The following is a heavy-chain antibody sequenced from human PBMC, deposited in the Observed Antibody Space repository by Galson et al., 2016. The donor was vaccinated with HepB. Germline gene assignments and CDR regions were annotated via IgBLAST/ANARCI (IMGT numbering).Heavy chain of an antibody. CDR2: IYPGDPDT. J-gene: IGHJ3*02. V-gene: IGHV5-51*01. CDR1: GYSFTSYW. D-gene: IGHD3-10*01. CDR3: ARRSSDAFDI. Sequence: QSGAEVEKPGESLKISCEGSGYSFTSYWIGWVRQMPGKGLEWMGTIYPGDPDTRYSPSSQGQVTISANKSISAAYLQWNSLKASDTAIYYCARRSSDAFDIWGQGTMVTVSS.